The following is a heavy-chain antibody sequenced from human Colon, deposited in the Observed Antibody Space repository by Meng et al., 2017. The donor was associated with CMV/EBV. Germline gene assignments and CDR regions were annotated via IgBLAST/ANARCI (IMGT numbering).Heavy chain of an antibody. J-gene: IGHJ5*02. CDR1: GFIFSDYY. D-gene: IGHD3-16*01. CDR2: ISPTGSDT. CDR3: VKGHTMINP. Sequence: QGQLVHVGGGLVEPGGSLRLSCAASGFIFSDYYMTWIREAPGKGLEWVSYISPTGSDTNYADSVRGRFTISRDNAKNSLFLQMSSLTAEDTAVYYCVKGHTMINPWGQGTLVTVSS. V-gene: IGHV3-11*05.